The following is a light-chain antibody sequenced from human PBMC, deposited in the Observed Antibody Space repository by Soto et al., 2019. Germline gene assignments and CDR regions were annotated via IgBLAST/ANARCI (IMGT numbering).Light chain of an antibody. CDR1: QGISGH. V-gene: IGKV1-9*01. CDR2: STS. CDR3: QQTKSYPLT. J-gene: IGKJ4*01. Sequence: DIQLTQSPSFLSASIGDRVTITCRASQGISGHLAWYQLKPGRAPNLLIYSTSTLQSGVPSRFSGSGSGTEFTLTISSLQPEDFAAYYCQQTKSYPLTVGGGTKVEIK.